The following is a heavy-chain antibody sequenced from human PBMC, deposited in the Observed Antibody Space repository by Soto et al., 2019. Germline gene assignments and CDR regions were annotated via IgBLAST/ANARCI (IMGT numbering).Heavy chain of an antibody. D-gene: IGHD3-9*01. CDR3: AKDHYDIFTGGLEA. Sequence: EVQLVESGGGLVQPGRSLRLSCAASGFTFDDYAIHWVRQAPGKGLEWVSGINWYSRSIGYADSVKGRFTISRDNAKNTRQRPMNTPIVECAGLYYCAKDHYDIFTGGLEAWGTGTTVTVSS. J-gene: IGHJ6*04. V-gene: IGHV3-9*01. CDR1: GFTFDDYA. CDR2: INWYSRSI.